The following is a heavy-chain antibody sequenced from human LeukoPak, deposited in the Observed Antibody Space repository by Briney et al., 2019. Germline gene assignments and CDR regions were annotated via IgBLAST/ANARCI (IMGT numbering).Heavy chain of an antibody. Sequence: GGSLRLSCAASGFTFDHSAMHWVRQAPGKGLEWVSGISWNSGNIGYADSVEGRFTISRDNAKKSVYLQMNSLRAEDTALYYCAKDISGNSYYYYYYMDVWGQGTLVTVSS. CDR2: ISWNSGNI. CDR3: AKDISGNSYYYYYYMDV. J-gene: IGHJ6*02. V-gene: IGHV3-9*01. CDR1: GFTFDHSA. D-gene: IGHD3-10*01.